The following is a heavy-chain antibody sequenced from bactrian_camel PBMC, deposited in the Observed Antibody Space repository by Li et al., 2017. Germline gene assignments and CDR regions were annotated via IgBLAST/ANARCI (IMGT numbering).Heavy chain of an antibody. CDR1: GYTYSSYC. V-gene: IGHV3S55*01. CDR3: AAAVRSWYNSCSRTTREYNY. J-gene: IGHJ4*01. Sequence: HVQLVESGGGSVQAGGSLKLSCAVSGYTYSSYCMAWFRQAPGNECELVASISSDGRTYYADSVNGRFTISQDNAKNILSLQMNNLKPEDTAIYTCAAAVRSWYNSCSRTTREYNYWGRGTQVTVS. CDR2: ISSDGRT. D-gene: IGHD2*01.